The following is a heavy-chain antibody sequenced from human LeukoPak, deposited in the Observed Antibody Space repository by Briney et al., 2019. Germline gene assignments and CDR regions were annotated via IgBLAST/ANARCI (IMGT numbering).Heavy chain of an antibody. CDR2: IYTSGST. CDR3: AGSVADDSSGYRYLFDY. CDR1: GGSISSYY. J-gene: IGHJ4*02. D-gene: IGHD3-22*01. Sequence: SETLSLTCTVSGGSISSYYWSWIRQPAGKGLEWIGRIYTSGSTNYNPSLKSRVTMSVDTSKNQFSLKLSSVTAADTAVYYCAGSVADDSSGYRYLFDYWGQGTLVTVSS. V-gene: IGHV4-4*07.